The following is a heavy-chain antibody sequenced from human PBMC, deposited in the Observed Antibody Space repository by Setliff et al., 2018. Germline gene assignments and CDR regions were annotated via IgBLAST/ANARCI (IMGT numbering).Heavy chain of an antibody. J-gene: IGHJ3*02. V-gene: IGHV4-34*01. CDR1: GGSFSGYY. Sequence: SETLSLTCAVYGGSFSGYYWNWMRQPPGKGLEWIGEINHSGSTNYNPSLKSRVTTSVDTSKNQFSLNLTSVTAADTAVYYCARRGDINGYYYHEDAFDIWGQGTVGTV. CDR3: ARRGDINGYYYHEDAFDI. CDR2: INHSGST. D-gene: IGHD3-22*01.